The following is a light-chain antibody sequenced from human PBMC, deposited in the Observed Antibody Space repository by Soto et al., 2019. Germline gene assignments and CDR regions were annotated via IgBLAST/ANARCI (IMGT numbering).Light chain of an antibody. V-gene: IGKV4-1*01. J-gene: IGKJ1*01. CDR2: WAT. Sequence: DIVMTQSPDSLAVSLGERATINCKSSQSILYSSDNKNYLTWYQHKPGQPPRLLIYWATTRESGVPDRFSGSGSGTNFTLTISSLQAEDVAVYYCQQYVNTPRTFGQGTKVEIK. CDR1: QSILYSSDNKNY. CDR3: QQYVNTPRT.